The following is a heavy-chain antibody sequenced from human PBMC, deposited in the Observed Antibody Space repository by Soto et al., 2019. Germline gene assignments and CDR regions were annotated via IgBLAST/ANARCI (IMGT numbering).Heavy chain of an antibody. CDR3: TRRFGAVAGTEF. D-gene: IGHD6-19*01. J-gene: IGHJ4*02. Sequence: QLQLQESGPGLVKPSETLSLTCTVSDDSMSSPSYYWAWIRQPPGKGLEGIGSLYYGGSTRYNPSLKSRVTISADTPKNQFSLKLSSMTAADTAVYYCTRRFGAVAGTEFWGQGTLVAVSS. CDR2: LYYGGST. V-gene: IGHV4-39*01. CDR1: DDSMSSPSYY.